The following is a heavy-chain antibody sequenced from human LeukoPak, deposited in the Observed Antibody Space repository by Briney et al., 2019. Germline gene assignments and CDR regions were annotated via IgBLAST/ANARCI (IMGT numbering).Heavy chain of an antibody. CDR1: DASISSNY. CDR2: IYYSGYT. J-gene: IGHJ4*02. CDR3: AISEGSDAGFAY. Sequence: SETLSLTCSVSDASISSNYWSWIRQSPEKGLEWIGYIYYSGYTDYNPSLQSRVLISVDTSRSQFSLNLTSVTAADTAIYYCAISEGSDAGFAYWGQGTLVTVSS. D-gene: IGHD3-16*01. V-gene: IGHV4-59*01.